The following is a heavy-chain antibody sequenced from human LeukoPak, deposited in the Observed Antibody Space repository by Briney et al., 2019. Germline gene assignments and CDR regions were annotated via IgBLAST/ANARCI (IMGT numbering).Heavy chain of an antibody. J-gene: IGHJ4*02. V-gene: IGHV3-30-3*01. CDR3: ARSPPVVVTASAPDY. CDR2: ISYDGSNK. CDR1: GFTFSSYA. D-gene: IGHD2-21*02. Sequence: GGSLRLSCAASGFTFSSYAMHWVRKAPGKGLEWVAVISYDGSNKYYADSVKGRFTISRDNSKNTLYLQMNSLRAKDTAVYYCARSPPVVVTASAPDYWGQGTLVTVSS.